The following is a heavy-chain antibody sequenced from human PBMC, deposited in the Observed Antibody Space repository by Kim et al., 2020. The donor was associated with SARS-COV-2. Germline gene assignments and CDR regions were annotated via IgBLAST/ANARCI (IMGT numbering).Heavy chain of an antibody. Sequence: SETLSLTCTVSGGSISSSSYYWGWIRQPPGKGLEWIGSIYYSGSTYYNPSLKSRVTISVDTSKNQFSLKLSSVTAADTAVYYCARPSGWVIWSGYSLPGNSAFDIWGQGTMVTVSS. CDR2: IYYSGST. J-gene: IGHJ3*02. CDR3: ARPSGWVIWSGYSLPGNSAFDI. D-gene: IGHD3-3*01. CDR1: GGSISSSSYY. V-gene: IGHV4-39*01.